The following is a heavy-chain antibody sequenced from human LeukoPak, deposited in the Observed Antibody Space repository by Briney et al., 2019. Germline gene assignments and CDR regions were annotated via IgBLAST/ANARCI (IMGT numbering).Heavy chain of an antibody. Sequence: GRSLRLSCAASGFTFSSYAMSWVRQAPGKGLEWVSAISGSGGSTYYADSVKGRFTISRDNSKNTLYLQMNSLRAEDTAVYYCAKDPYYDFWSGYYTYWGQGTLVTVSS. V-gene: IGHV3-23*01. J-gene: IGHJ4*02. CDR1: GFTFSSYA. CDR3: AKDPYYDFWSGYYTY. CDR2: ISGSGGST. D-gene: IGHD3-3*01.